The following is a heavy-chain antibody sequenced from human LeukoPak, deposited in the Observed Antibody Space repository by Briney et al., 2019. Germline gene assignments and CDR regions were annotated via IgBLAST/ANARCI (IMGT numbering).Heavy chain of an antibody. CDR3: ARDKVVGATHFDY. CDR1: GCTFSSYW. CDR2: IKQDGGEI. Sequence: GGSLRLSCAASGCTFSSYWMSWVREAPGKGLEWVANIKQDGGEIYYVDSVKGRFTISRDNAKNSLSLQMNSLRAEDTAVYYCARDKVVGATHFDYWGQGTLVTVSS. V-gene: IGHV3-7*01. J-gene: IGHJ4*02. D-gene: IGHD1-26*01.